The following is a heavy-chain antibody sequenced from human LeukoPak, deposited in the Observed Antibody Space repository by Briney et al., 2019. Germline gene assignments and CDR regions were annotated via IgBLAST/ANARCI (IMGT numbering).Heavy chain of an antibody. J-gene: IGHJ4*02. Sequence: ASVKVSCKVSGYTLTELSMHWVRQAPGKGLEWMGGFDPEDGETIYAQKFQGRVTMTRDTSISTAYMELSRLRSDDTAVYYCARVRGGSYFQFDYWGQGTLVTVSS. CDR3: ARVRGGSYFQFDY. D-gene: IGHD1-26*01. CDR1: GYTLTELS. CDR2: FDPEDGET. V-gene: IGHV1-24*01.